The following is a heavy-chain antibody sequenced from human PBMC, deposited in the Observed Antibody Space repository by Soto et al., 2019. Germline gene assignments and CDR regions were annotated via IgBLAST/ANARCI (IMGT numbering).Heavy chain of an antibody. CDR3: ASPGDYYYYGMDV. CDR2: ISSSSSTI. Sequence: EVQLVESGGGLVQPGGSLRLSCAASGFTFSSYSMNWVRQAPGKGLEWVSYISSSSSTIYYADSVKGRFTISRDNAKNTLYLQKKGRRDEDTAVYYCASPGDYYYYGMDVWGQGTTGTVSS. J-gene: IGHJ6*02. V-gene: IGHV3-48*02. CDR1: GFTFSSYS. D-gene: IGHD4-17*01.